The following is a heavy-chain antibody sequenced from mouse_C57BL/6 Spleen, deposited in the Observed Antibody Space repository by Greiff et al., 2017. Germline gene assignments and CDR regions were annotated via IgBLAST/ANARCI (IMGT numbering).Heavy chain of an antibody. D-gene: IGHD1-1*01. CDR2: IDPETGGT. Sequence: VQGVESGAELVRPGASVTLSCKASGYTFTDYEMHWVKQTPVHGLEWIGAIDPETGGTAYNQKFKGKAILTADKSSSTAYMELRSLTSEDSAVYYCTRSITVVANHYAMDYWGQGTSVTVSS. J-gene: IGHJ4*01. CDR3: TRSITVVANHYAMDY. CDR1: GYTFTDYE. V-gene: IGHV1-15*01.